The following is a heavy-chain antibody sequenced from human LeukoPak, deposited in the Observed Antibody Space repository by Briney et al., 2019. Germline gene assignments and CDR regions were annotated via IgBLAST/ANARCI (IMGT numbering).Heavy chain of an antibody. Sequence: ASVKVSCKASGYTFTSYAMHWVRQAPGQRLEWMGWINAGNGNTKYSQKFQGRVTITRDTSASTAYRELSSLRSEDTAVYYCARGGASSGWYNYYYGMDVWGQGTTVTVSS. CDR2: INAGNGNT. CDR1: GYTFTSYA. V-gene: IGHV1-3*01. J-gene: IGHJ6*02. D-gene: IGHD6-19*01. CDR3: ARGGASSGWYNYYYGMDV.